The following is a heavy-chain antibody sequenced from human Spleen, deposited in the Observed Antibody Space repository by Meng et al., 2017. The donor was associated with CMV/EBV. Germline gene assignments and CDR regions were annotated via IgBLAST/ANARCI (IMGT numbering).Heavy chain of an antibody. V-gene: IGHV4-34*01. CDR3: AREGGYTLDY. CDR1: GGCFSGYY. CDR2: INHSGST. D-gene: IGHD5-18*01. Sequence: SLICAVYGGCFSGYYWSWIRQPPGKGLEWIGEINHSGSTNYNPSLKSRVTISVDTSKNQFSLKLSSVTAADTAVYYCAREGGYTLDYWGQGTLVTVSS. J-gene: IGHJ4*02.